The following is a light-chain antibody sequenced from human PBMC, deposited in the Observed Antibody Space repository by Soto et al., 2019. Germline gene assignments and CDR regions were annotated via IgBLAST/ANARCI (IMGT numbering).Light chain of an antibody. V-gene: IGKV1-39*01. CDR2: SAS. CDR3: QQSSSTPCT. Sequence: DIQMTQSPSSLSASVGDRVTISCRASQSISTYLNWYQQKPGKAPKFLIYSASSLQSGVPSRFSGSGSGTDFTLTISSLQPEDFATYYCQQSSSTPCTFGQGTKLEIK. J-gene: IGKJ2*02. CDR1: QSISTY.